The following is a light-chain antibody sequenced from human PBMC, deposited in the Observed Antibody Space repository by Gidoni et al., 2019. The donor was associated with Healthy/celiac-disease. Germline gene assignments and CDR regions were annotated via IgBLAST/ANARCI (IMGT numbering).Light chain of an antibody. CDR3: SSYTSSSTRV. V-gene: IGLV2-14*01. CDR2: EVS. J-gene: IGLJ1*01. Sequence: QSALTQPASVSGSPGQSITISCTGTSSDVGGYNYVSWYQQHPGQVPKLMIYEVSNRPSGVSNRFSGSKSGNRASLTISGLQAEDEADYYCSSYTSSSTRVFGTGTKVTVL. CDR1: SSDVGGYNY.